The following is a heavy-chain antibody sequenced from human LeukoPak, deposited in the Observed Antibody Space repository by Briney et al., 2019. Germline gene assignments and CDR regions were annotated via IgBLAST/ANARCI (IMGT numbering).Heavy chain of an antibody. CDR3: ARGEDFERYYLAY. CDR2: IYHSGST. V-gene: IGHV4-38-2*02. CDR1: GYSISSGYY. Sequence: SETLSLTCTVSGYSISSGYYWGWIRQPPGKWLEWIGSIYHSGSTYYNPSLKSRVTISVDKAKNQFSLKLTSVTAADTAVYFCARGEDFERYYLAYWGQGTLVTVSS. J-gene: IGHJ4*02. D-gene: IGHD3-9*01.